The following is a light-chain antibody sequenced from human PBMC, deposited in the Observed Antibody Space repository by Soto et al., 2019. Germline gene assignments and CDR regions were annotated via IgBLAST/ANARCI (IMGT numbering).Light chain of an antibody. CDR1: QTISNY. CDR3: QQSYSSPRT. V-gene: IGKV1-39*01. J-gene: IGKJ1*01. Sequence: DIQMTQSPSSLSASVGDTVTITCRASQTISNYLNWFQQKPGKAPKVLIYAASLSQSGVPSRFTGSGSGTDFTLTIDSLQPEDFATYYCQQSYSSPRTFGQGPKVEVK. CDR2: AAS.